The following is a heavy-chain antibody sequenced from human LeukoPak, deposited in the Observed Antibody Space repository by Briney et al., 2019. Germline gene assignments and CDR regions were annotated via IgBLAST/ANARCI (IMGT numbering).Heavy chain of an antibody. Sequence: SVKVSCKASGGTFSSYAISWVRQAPGQGLEWMGRIIPILGIANYAQKFQGRVTITADKSTSTAYMELSSLRSEDAAVYYCARGTIEAAFDIWGQGTMVTVSS. CDR1: GGTFSSYA. V-gene: IGHV1-69*04. CDR2: IIPILGIA. CDR3: ARGTIEAAFDI. J-gene: IGHJ3*02. D-gene: IGHD1-14*01.